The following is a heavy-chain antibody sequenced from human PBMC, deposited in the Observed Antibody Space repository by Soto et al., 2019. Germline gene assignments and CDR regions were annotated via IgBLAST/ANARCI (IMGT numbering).Heavy chain of an antibody. J-gene: IGHJ6*02. V-gene: IGHV3-30*18. D-gene: IGHD1-26*01. CDR2: ISYDGSNK. CDR1: GFTFSSYG. Sequence: QVQLVESGGGVVQPGRSLRLSCAASGFTFSSYGMHWVRQAPGKGLEWVAVISYDGSNKYYADSVKGRFTISKDNSKNTLYLQMNSLRAEDKAVYYCAKDGGSLTPGGLDVWGQGTTVTVSS. CDR3: AKDGGSLTPGGLDV.